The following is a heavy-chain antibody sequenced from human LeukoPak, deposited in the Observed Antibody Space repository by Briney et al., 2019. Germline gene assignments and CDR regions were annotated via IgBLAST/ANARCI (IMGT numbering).Heavy chain of an antibody. CDR3: LRTLYYYDSSGYSL. CDR2: IIPIFGTA. D-gene: IGHD3-22*01. V-gene: IGHV1-69*05. Sequence: SVKVSCKASGGSFSSYAISWVRQAPGQGLECMGRIIPIFGTANYAQKFQGRVTITTDESTSTAYMELSSVRAEDTGVYYVLRTLYYYDSSGYSLWGQGTLVTDCS. CDR1: GGSFSSYA. J-gene: IGHJ4*02.